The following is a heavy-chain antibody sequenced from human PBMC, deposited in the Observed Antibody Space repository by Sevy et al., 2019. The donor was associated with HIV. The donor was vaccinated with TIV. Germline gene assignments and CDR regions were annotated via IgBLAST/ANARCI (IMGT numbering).Heavy chain of an antibody. V-gene: IGHV3-73*01. CDR2: IRSKANSYAT. CDR3: TSGDDFWSGPFDY. J-gene: IGHJ4*02. CDR1: GFTFSGSA. D-gene: IGHD3-3*01. Sequence: GGSLRVSCAASGFTFSGSAMHWVRQASGKGLEWVGRIRSKANSYATAYAASVKGRFTISRDDSKNTAYLQMNSLKTEDTAVYYCTSGDDFWSGPFDYWGQGTLVTVSS.